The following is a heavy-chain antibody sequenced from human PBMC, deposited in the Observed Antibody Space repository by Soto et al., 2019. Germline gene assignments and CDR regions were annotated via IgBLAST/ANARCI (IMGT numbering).Heavy chain of an antibody. CDR3: ARDLGYYASSGYFDY. J-gene: IGHJ4*02. D-gene: IGHD3-22*01. Sequence: QVQLVESGGGLVKPGGSLRLSCAASGFTFSDYYISWIRQAPGKGLEWVSYISDSNSIIYYADSVKGRFNISRDNAKNSLYLQMNSLRAEDTAVYYCARDLGYYASSGYFDYWGQGTLVTVSS. V-gene: IGHV3-11*01. CDR1: GFTFSDYY. CDR2: ISDSNSII.